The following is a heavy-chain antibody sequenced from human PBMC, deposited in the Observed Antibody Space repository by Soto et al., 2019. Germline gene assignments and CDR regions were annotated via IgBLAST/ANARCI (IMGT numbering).Heavy chain of an antibody. Sequence: PSETLSLTCAVSGYSIISGYYWGFIRQPPGKGLEWIGSIYHSGSTYYNPSLKSRVTISVDTSKNQFSLKLSSVTAADTAVYYCARVESGGYYPNWFDPWGQGTLVTVS. V-gene: IGHV4-38-2*01. CDR2: IYHSGST. J-gene: IGHJ5*02. CDR1: GYSIISGYY. CDR3: ARVESGGYYPNWFDP. D-gene: IGHD3-22*01.